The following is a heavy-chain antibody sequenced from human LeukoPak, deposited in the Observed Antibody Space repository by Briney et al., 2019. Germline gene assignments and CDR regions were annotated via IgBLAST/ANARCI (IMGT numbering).Heavy chain of an antibody. D-gene: IGHD3-22*01. Sequence: PSETLSLTCTVSGGSTSSSSYYWGWIRQPPGKGLEWIGSIYYSGSTYYNPSLKSRVTISVDTSKNQFSLKLSSVTAADTAVYYCARVVDYYDSSAYYYALDYWGQGTLVTVSS. CDR1: GGSTSSSSYY. CDR3: ARVVDYYDSSAYYYALDY. V-gene: IGHV4-39*01. J-gene: IGHJ4*02. CDR2: IYYSGST.